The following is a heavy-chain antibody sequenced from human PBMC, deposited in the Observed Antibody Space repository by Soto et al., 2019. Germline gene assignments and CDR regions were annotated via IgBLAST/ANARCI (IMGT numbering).Heavy chain of an antibody. CDR1: GGTFSGYY. V-gene: IGHV4-34*01. J-gene: IGHJ5*02. Sequence: SETLSLTCAVYGGTFSGYYWSWIRQPLGKGLEWIGEINHSGSTNYNPSLKSRVTISVDTSKNQFSLKLSSVTAADTAVYYCARSGITIFGVVSRWFDPWGQGTLVTVSS. D-gene: IGHD3-3*01. CDR3: ARSGITIFGVVSRWFDP. CDR2: INHSGST.